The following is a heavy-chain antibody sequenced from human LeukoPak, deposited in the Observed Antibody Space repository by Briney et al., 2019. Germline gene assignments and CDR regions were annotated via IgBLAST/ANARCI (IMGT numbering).Heavy chain of an antibody. D-gene: IGHD2-15*01. J-gene: IGHJ4*02. CDR2: VYYTGST. CDR3: ARGDCSGGSCYEGRHYFDY. V-gene: IGHV4-59*01. Sequence: SETLSLTCTVSGGSISTYYWSWIRQPPGKGLEWIGYVYYTGSTDYNPSLKSRVAISVDTSKNQFSLKLNSVTAADTAMYYCARGDCSGGSCYEGRHYFDYWGQGTLVTVSS. CDR1: GGSISTYY.